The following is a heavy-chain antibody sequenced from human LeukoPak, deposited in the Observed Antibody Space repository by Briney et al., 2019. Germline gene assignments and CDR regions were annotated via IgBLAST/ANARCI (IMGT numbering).Heavy chain of an antibody. CDR2: IYPADSDT. CDR1: GYSFACFW. V-gene: IGHV5-51*01. J-gene: IGHJ5*02. CDR3: ARQSAAAQYTNWFDP. Sequence: GESLKISCKGSGYSFACFWIGWVRQMPGKGLEWMGVIYPADSDTRYSPSFQGQVTISADKSTSTAYLQWSTLKASDTAIYYCARQSAAAQYTNWFDPWGQGTLVTVSS. D-gene: IGHD2-2*01.